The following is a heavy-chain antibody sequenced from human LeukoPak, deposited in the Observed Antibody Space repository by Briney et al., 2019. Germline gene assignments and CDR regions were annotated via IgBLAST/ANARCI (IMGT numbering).Heavy chain of an antibody. Sequence: PNSGGTNYAQKFQGRVTMTRDTSISTAYMELSRLRSDDTAVYYCARGFNPGIAAAASDYWGQGTLVTVSS. CDR3: ARGFNPGIAAAASDY. J-gene: IGHJ4*02. CDR2: PNSGGT. V-gene: IGHV1-2*02. D-gene: IGHD6-13*01.